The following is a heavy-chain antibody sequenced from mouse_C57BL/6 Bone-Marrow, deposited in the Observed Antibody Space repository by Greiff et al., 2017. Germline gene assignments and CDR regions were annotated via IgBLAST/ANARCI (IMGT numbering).Heavy chain of an antibody. D-gene: IGHD1-1*01. CDR2: IHPSDSDT. Sequence: QVQLKQPGAELVKPGASVKVSCKASGYTFTSYWMHWVKQRPGQGLEWIGRIHPSDSDTNYNQKFKGKATLTVDKSSSTAYMQLSSLTSEDSAVYYCAMEVYYGSSVDYWGQGTTLTVSS. V-gene: IGHV1-74*01. CDR1: GYTFTSYW. J-gene: IGHJ2*01. CDR3: AMEVYYGSSVDY.